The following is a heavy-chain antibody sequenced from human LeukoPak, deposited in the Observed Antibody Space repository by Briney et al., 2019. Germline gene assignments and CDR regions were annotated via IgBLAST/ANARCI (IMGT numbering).Heavy chain of an antibody. CDR3: AREALYDSSSSLGVFDI. J-gene: IGHJ3*02. CDR1: GFTFTDSW. Sequence: LGASLRLSCAASGFTFTDSWMHWVRQAPGKGLMWVARVNTTGNSTISAESVKGRFDVSRDNTKTVVYLQMNGTRFDETVVYYIAREALYDSSSSLGVFDIWGHGTMVTVSS. V-gene: IGHV3-74*01. D-gene: IGHD3-22*01. CDR2: VNTTGNST.